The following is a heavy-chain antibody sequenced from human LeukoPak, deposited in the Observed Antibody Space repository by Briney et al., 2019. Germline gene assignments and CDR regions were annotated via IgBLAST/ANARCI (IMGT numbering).Heavy chain of an antibody. V-gene: IGHV4-34*01. Sequence: PSETLSLTCAVYGGSFSGYYWSWIRQPPGKGLEWIGEINHSGSTNYNPSLKSRVTISVDTSKNQFSLKLSSVTAADTAVYYCARVPTPYYYMDVWGKGTTVTVSS. J-gene: IGHJ6*03. CDR2: INHSGST. CDR3: ARVPTPYYYMDV. CDR1: GGSFSGYY.